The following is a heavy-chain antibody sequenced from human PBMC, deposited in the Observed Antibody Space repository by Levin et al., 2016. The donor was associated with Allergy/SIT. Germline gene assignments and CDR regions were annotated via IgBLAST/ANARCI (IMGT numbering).Heavy chain of an antibody. V-gene: IGHV3-23*01. CDR1: GFTFSSYA. J-gene: IGHJ6*02. Sequence: GGSLRLSCAASGFTFSSYAMSWVRQAPGQGLEWVSAISRYGESTSYADSVKGRFTISRDDSKNTLYLQMNSLRGEDTAVYYCAKESKSGYGWGLGMDVWGPGTTVTVSS. CDR2: ISRYGEST. CDR3: AKESKSGYGWGLGMDV. D-gene: IGHD6-19*01.